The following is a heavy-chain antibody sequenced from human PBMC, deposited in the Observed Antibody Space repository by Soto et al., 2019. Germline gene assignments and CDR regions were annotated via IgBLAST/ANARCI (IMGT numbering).Heavy chain of an antibody. CDR2: INAGNANT. J-gene: IGHJ6*02. Sequence: QVQLVQSGAEVKKPGASVKVSCKASGYTFTSYAMHWVRQAPGQRLEWMGWINAGNANTKYSQKFQGRVTITRDTSXSXXYMEPSSLRSEDTAVYYCARDPQLARQPFNYAMDVWGQGTTVTVSS. CDR1: GYTFTSYA. D-gene: IGHD1-1*01. V-gene: IGHV1-3*01. CDR3: ARDPQLARQPFNYAMDV.